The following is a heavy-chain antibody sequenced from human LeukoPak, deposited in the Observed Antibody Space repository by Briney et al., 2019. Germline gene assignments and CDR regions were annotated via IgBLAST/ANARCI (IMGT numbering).Heavy chain of an antibody. CDR1: GYTFTDYY. D-gene: IGHD3-10*01. CDR3: AREHLFSGSENYVLHNWFDP. J-gene: IGHJ5*02. CDR2: INPDTGGT. V-gene: IGHV1-2*02. Sequence: ASVKVSCKASGYTFTDYYTHWVRQAPGQGLEWMGRINPDTGGTNSAQRFQGRVTMTRDTSIRTAYMELSSLRSDDTAVYYCAREHLFSGSENYVLHNWFDPWGQGTLVTVSS.